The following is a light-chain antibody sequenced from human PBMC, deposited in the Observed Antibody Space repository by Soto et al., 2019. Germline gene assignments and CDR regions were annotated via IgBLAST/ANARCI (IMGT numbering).Light chain of an antibody. J-gene: IGLJ1*01. V-gene: IGLV2-8*01. Sequence: QSALTQPPSASGSPGQSVTISCTGTSSDVGGYNYVSWYQQHPGKAPKLMIYEVSKRPSGVPDRFSGSKSGNTASLTVSGLKPEEEADYYCSSYAGSTVFGTGTKVTVL. CDR3: SSYAGSTV. CDR1: SSDVGGYNY. CDR2: EVS.